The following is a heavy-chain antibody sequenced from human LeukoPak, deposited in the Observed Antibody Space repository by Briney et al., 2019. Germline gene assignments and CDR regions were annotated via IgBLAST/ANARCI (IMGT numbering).Heavy chain of an antibody. CDR3: ARASITMVRGVIASYVGYDY. Sequence: GWSLRLSCAASGFTFSSYSMNWVRQAPGKGLEWVSSISSSSSYIYYADSVKGRFTISRGNAKNSLYLQMNSLRAEDTAVYYCARASITMVRGVIASYVGYDYWGQGTPVTVSS. V-gene: IGHV3-21*01. CDR1: GFTFSSYS. J-gene: IGHJ4*02. CDR2: ISSSSSYI. D-gene: IGHD3-10*01.